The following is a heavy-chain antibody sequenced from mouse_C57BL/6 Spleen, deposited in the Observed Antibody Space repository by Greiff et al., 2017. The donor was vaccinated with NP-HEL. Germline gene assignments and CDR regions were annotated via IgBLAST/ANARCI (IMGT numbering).Heavy chain of an antibody. Sequence: EVQLVESGGGLVKPGGSLKLSCAASGSTFSSYAMSWVRQTPERRLGWVATIGDGGSYTYYPDNVKGRFTISRDNAKNNLYLQMSHLKSEDTAMYYCARSLLRYDYWGQGTTLTVSS. D-gene: IGHD1-1*01. CDR3: ARSLLRYDY. V-gene: IGHV5-4*01. J-gene: IGHJ2*01. CDR2: IGDGGSYT. CDR1: GSTFSSYA.